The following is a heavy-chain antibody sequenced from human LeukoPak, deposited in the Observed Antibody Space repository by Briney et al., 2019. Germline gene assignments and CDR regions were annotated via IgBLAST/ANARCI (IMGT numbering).Heavy chain of an antibody. Sequence: GGSLRLSCAASGFTFADYAMHWDRQAPGKGLEWVSGVSWNSATIGYADSVKGRFTISRDNAKNSLCLQMDSLRPEDMALYYCVKAAYYDTSGRYYFDYWGQGTLVTVSS. D-gene: IGHD3-22*01. J-gene: IGHJ4*02. CDR3: VKAAYYDTSGRYYFDY. V-gene: IGHV3-9*03. CDR2: VSWNSATI. CDR1: GFTFADYA.